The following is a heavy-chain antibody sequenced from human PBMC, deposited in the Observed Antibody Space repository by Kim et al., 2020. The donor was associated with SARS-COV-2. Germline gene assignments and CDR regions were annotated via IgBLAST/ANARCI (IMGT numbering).Heavy chain of an antibody. J-gene: IGHJ4*02. Sequence: SETLSLTCTVSGGSISSYYWSWIRQPPGKGLEWIGYIYYSGSTNYNASLKSRVTISVDTSKNQFSLKLSSVTAADTAVYYCARVRGSITIFGVVIHEFDYWGQVTLVTVSS. CDR1: GGSISSYY. CDR3: ARVRGSITIFGVVIHEFDY. V-gene: IGHV4-59*13. CDR2: IYYSGST. D-gene: IGHD3-3*01.